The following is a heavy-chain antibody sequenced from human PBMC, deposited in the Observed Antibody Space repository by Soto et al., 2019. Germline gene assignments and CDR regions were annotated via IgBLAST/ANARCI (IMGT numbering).Heavy chain of an antibody. CDR1: GGSISSYY. CDR3: ARASPYSSGWDNWFDP. Sequence: QVQLQESGPGLVKPSETLSLTCTVSGGSISSYYWSWIRQPPGKGLEWIGYIYYSGSTNYNPSLKSRRTISVDTSKNQFSRKLSSLTAADTAVYYCARASPYSSGWDNWFDPWGQGTLVTVSS. D-gene: IGHD6-19*01. V-gene: IGHV4-59*01. CDR2: IYYSGST. J-gene: IGHJ5*02.